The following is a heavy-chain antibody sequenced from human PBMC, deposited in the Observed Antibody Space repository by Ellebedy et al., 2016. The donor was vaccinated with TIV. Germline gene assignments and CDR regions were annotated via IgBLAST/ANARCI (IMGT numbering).Heavy chain of an antibody. CDR2: IIPIFGTA. Sequence: ASVKVSCKASGGTFSSYAISWVRQAPGQGLEWMGGIIPIFGTANYAQKFQGRVTITADKSTSTAYMELSSLRSEDTAVYYCAGDGFPDYYGSGSYFSQKKHYYYYGMDVWGQGTTVTVSS. J-gene: IGHJ6*02. CDR3: AGDGFPDYYGSGSYFSQKKHYYYYGMDV. D-gene: IGHD3-10*01. CDR1: GGTFSSYA. V-gene: IGHV1-69*06.